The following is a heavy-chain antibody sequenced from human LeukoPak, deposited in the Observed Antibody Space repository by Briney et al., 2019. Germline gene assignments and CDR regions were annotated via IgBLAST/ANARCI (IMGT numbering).Heavy chain of an antibody. J-gene: IGHJ4*02. CDR3: ARENSRDSSGYYYSGFDY. V-gene: IGHV3-30*01. Sequence: PGRSLRLSCAASGFTFSSYAMHWVRQAPGKGLEWVAVISYDGSNKYYADSVKGRFTISRDNSKNTLYLQMNSLRAEDTAVYYCARENSRDSSGYYYSGFDYRGQGTLVTVSS. CDR1: GFTFSSYA. CDR2: ISYDGSNK. D-gene: IGHD3-22*01.